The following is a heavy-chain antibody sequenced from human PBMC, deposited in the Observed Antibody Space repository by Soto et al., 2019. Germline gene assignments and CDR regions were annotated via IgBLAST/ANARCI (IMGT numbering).Heavy chain of an antibody. CDR1: GTIFSSYT. J-gene: IGHJ6*02. V-gene: IGHV1-69*02. CDR2: IIPILGET. D-gene: IGHD3-16*01. CDR3: ARGLGGRMGD. Sequence: QVQLVQSGAEVKKPGSSVRVSCKASGTIFSSYTISWVRQAPGQGLEWMGRIIPILGETNSAQKFQGRVTLTADKSTTTAYMELNSRRLEDTALYYCARGLGGRMGDWGHGTTGTVSS.